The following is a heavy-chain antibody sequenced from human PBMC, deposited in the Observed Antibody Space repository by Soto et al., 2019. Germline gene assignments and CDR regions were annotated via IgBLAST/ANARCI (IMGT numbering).Heavy chain of an antibody. D-gene: IGHD3-16*02. CDR2: IWYDGSNK. Sequence: GGSLRLSCAASGFTFSSYGMHWVRQAPGKGLEWVAVIWYDGSNKYYADSVKGRFTISRDNSKNTLYLQMNSLRAEDTAVYYCARGMGELSLYFDYWGQGTLVTVSS. J-gene: IGHJ4*02. V-gene: IGHV3-33*01. CDR1: GFTFSSYG. CDR3: ARGMGELSLYFDY.